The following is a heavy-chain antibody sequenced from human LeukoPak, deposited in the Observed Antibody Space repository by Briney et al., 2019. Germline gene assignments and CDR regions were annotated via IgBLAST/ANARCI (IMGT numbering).Heavy chain of an antibody. CDR1: GFTFSSYA. CDR3: AKDPSDYGDYGGDY. CDR2: ISGSGGST. J-gene: IGHJ4*02. D-gene: IGHD4-17*01. V-gene: IGHV3-23*01. Sequence: GGSLRLSCAASGFTFSSYAMSWVRQAPGKGLEWVSAISGSGGSTYYADSVKGRFTISRDNSKNTLYLQMNRLRADDTAVYYCAKDPSDYGDYGGDYWGQGTLVTVSS.